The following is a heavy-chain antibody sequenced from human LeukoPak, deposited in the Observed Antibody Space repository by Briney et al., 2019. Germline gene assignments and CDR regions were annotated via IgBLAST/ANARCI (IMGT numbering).Heavy chain of an antibody. CDR1: GYTFTSYD. CDR2: IIPVFGTS. CDR3: ARVTGGRYCSTTSCYMRGWSDP. J-gene: IGHJ5*02. V-gene: IGHV1-69*13. D-gene: IGHD2-2*02. Sequence: SVKVSCKASGYTFTSYDINWVRQAPGQGLEWMGGIIPVFGTSNYAQKFQGRVTITADESTRTAYMELSSLRSEDTAVYYCARVTGGRYCSTTSCYMRGWSDPWGQGTLVTVSS.